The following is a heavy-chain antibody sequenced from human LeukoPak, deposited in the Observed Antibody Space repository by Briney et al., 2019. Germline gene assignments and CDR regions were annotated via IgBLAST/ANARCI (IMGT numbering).Heavy chain of an antibody. CDR1: GYTFASYY. CDR3: ARDPGGAGFDY. V-gene: IGHV1-46*01. Sequence: ASVTVSCTASGYTFASYYMHWVRQAPGQGLEWMGIINPSGGSTSYAQKFQGRVTMTRDTSTSTVYMELSSLRSEDTAVYYCARDPGGAGFDYWGQGTLVTVSS. CDR2: INPSGGST. J-gene: IGHJ4*02. D-gene: IGHD6-19*01.